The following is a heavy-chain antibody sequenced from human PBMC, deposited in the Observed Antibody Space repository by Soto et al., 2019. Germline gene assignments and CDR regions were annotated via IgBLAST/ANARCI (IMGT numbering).Heavy chain of an antibody. CDR1: GFTVSRNY. D-gene: IGHD4-4*01. J-gene: IGHJ4*02. Sequence: EVQLEESGGGLVQPGGSLRLSCVVSGFTVSRNYMSWVRQAPGKGLEWVSVIYSGGSTYYADSVKGRFTISRHNSKNTLYLQMTSLRAEDTAVYYCARGGNPNYYWGQGTLVTVSS. CDR3: ARGGNPNYY. CDR2: IYSGGST. V-gene: IGHV3-53*04.